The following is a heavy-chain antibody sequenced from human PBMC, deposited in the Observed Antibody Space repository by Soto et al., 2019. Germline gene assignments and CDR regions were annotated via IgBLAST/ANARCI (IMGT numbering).Heavy chain of an antibody. J-gene: IGHJ6*02. D-gene: IGHD4-17*01. V-gene: IGHV1-46*03. Sequence: ASVKVSCKASGYTFTSYYMHWVRQAPGQGLEWMGIINPSGGSTSYAQKFQGRVTMTRDTSTSTVYMELSSLRSEDTAVYYCGRGTVTTDYYYYYGMDVWGQGTTVTVS. CDR1: GYTFTSYY. CDR2: INPSGGST. CDR3: GRGTVTTDYYYYYGMDV.